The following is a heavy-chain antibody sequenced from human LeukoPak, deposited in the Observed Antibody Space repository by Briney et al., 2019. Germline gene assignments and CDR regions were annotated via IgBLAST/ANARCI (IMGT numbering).Heavy chain of an antibody. D-gene: IGHD3-10*01. J-gene: IGHJ4*02. V-gene: IGHV4-38-2*01. CDR1: GYSFSSGYY. Sequence: SETLSLTCAVSGYSFSSGYYWGWLRQPPGKGLEWIVTLYQSGSTNYNASLKSRFTISGDKSKNKLYLHLTSVNAADTAVYYCARGVFPDYFDLWGQGTLVTVSS. CDR2: LYQSGST. CDR3: ARGVFPDYFDL.